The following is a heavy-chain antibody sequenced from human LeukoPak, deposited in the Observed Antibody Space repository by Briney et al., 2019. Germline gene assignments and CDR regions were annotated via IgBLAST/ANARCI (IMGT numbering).Heavy chain of an antibody. J-gene: IGHJ4*02. CDR3: ARRREYGYNYDY. Sequence: PGGSLRLSCAASGFTVSSNYMSWVRQAPGKGLEWVSVIYSGGSTYYADSVKGRFTISRDNSKNTLHLQMNSLRAEDTAVYYCARRREYGYNYDYWGQGTLVTVSS. CDR2: IYSGGST. V-gene: IGHV3-53*01. D-gene: IGHD5-24*01. CDR1: GFTVSSNY.